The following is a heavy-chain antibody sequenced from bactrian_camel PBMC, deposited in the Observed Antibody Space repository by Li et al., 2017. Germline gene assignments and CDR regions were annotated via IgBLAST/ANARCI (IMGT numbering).Heavy chain of an antibody. CDR1: GFTFSSYW. CDR3: AAVRYLGLPNEYNY. V-gene: IGHV3S1*01. J-gene: IGHJ4*01. CDR2: INTGNSRT. Sequence: HVQLVESGGGLIMPGGSLRLSCTASGFTFSSYWMYWVRQAPGKGLEWVSTINTGNSRTYYAGSVKGRFTISRDSALNTLYLQMNSLKTEDSAVYYCAAVRYLGLPNEYNYWGQGTQVTVS. D-gene: IGHD5*01.